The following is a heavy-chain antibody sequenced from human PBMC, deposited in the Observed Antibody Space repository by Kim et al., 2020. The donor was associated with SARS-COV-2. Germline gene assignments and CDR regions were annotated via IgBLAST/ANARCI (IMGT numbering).Heavy chain of an antibody. Sequence: SETLSLTCTVSGGSVSSGSYYWSWIRQPPGKGLEWIGYIYYSGSTNYNPSLKSRVTISVDTSKNQFSLKLSSVTAADTAVYYCARENPFYGDYVRYYYYGMDVWGQGTTVTVSS. V-gene: IGHV4-61*01. CDR1: GGSVSSGSYY. J-gene: IGHJ6*02. CDR2: IYYSGST. CDR3: ARENPFYGDYVRYYYYGMDV. D-gene: IGHD4-17*01.